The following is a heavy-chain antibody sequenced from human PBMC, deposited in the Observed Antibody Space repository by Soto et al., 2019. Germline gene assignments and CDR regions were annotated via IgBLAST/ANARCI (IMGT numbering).Heavy chain of an antibody. D-gene: IGHD3-22*01. Sequence: SETLSLTCTVSGGSISSSSYYWGWIRQPPGKGLEWIGSIYYSGSTYYNPSLKSRVTISVDTSKNQFSLKLSSVTAADTAVYYCARRSPLTHYSSGYYYRLDAFDIWGQGTMVTVSS. CDR2: IYYSGST. CDR3: ARRSPLTHYSSGYYYRLDAFDI. V-gene: IGHV4-39*01. J-gene: IGHJ3*02. CDR1: GGSISSSSYY.